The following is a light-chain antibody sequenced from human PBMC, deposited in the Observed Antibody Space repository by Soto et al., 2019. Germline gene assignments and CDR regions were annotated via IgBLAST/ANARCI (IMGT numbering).Light chain of an antibody. CDR1: SSNIGSVYD. Sequence: QSVLTQSLSVSGAPGQTVTISCTGSSSNIGSVYDVHWYQQLPGTAPKLLIYGNTNRPSGVPDRFSGSKSATSASLAITGLQAEDEADYYCRSFDSSLSGSVFGTGTKVTVL. CDR2: GNT. V-gene: IGLV1-40*01. J-gene: IGLJ1*01. CDR3: RSFDSSLSGSV.